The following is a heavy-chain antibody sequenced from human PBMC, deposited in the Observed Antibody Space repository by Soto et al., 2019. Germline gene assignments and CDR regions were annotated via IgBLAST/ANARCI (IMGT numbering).Heavy chain of an antibody. D-gene: IGHD1-1*01. CDR2: IIPIFGTA. CDR1: GGTFSSYA. CDR3: ARDQRPPSWNDYYYYGMDV. V-gene: IGHV1-69*05. J-gene: IGHJ6*02. Sequence: ASVKVSCKASGGTFSSYAISWVRQAPGQGLEWMGGIIPIFGTANYAQKFQGRVTMTRDTSTSIVYMELSSLRSEDTAVYYCARDQRPPSWNDYYYYGMDVWGQGTTVTV.